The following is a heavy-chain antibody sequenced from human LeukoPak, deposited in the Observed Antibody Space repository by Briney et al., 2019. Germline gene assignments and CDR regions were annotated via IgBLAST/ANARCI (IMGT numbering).Heavy chain of an antibody. CDR3: ARAGDSSTSEYYYYYMDV. D-gene: IGHD6-19*01. Sequence: ASVKVSCKASGYTFTSYYMHWVRQAPGQGLEWMGIINPSGGSTSYAQKFQGRVTMTRDMSTSTVYVELSSLRSEDTAVYYCARAGDSSTSEYYYYYMDVWGKGTTVTVSS. CDR1: GYTFTSYY. J-gene: IGHJ6*03. CDR2: INPSGGST. V-gene: IGHV1-46*01.